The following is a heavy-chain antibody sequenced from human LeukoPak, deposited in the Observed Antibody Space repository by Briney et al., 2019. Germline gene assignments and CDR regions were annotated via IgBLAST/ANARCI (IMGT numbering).Heavy chain of an antibody. D-gene: IGHD6-13*01. V-gene: IGHV3-23*01. Sequence: GGSLRLSCAASGFTFSSYAMTWVRQAPGKGLEWVSTISGSGGGGNTYYADSVKGRFTISRDNSKNTLYLQMNSLRAEDTAVYYCAKQRGTAAGYYFDYWGQGTLVTVSS. CDR1: GFTFSSYA. CDR2: ISGSGGGGNT. CDR3: AKQRGTAAGYYFDY. J-gene: IGHJ4*02.